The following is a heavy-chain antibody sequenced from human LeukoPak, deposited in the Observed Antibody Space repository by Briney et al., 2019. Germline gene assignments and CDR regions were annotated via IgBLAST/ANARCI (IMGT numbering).Heavy chain of an antibody. CDR1: GFTFGSYS. J-gene: IGHJ4*02. D-gene: IGHD1-26*01. V-gene: IGHV3-21*01. Sequence: GGSLRLSCAASGFTFGSYSMNWVRQAPGRGLEWVSSISSSSSYIYYADSVKDRFTISRDNAKNSLYLQMNSMRAEDTAVYYCARGATTGYYFDYWGQGTLVTVSS. CDR3: ARGATTGYYFDY. CDR2: ISSSSSYI.